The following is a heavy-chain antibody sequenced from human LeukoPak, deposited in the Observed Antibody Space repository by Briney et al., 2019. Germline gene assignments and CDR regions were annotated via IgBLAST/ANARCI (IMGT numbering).Heavy chain of an antibody. CDR3: AREPYGDYFDY. D-gene: IGHD4-17*01. V-gene: IGHV3-7*03. CDR1: GFTFSSYW. J-gene: IGHJ4*02. Sequence: PGGSLRLSCAASGFTFSSYWMSWVRQAPGKGLEWVANIKQDGSEKYYVDSVKGRFTISRNNAKNSLYLQMNSLRAEDTAVYYCAREPYGDYFDYWGQGTLVTVSS. CDR2: IKQDGSEK.